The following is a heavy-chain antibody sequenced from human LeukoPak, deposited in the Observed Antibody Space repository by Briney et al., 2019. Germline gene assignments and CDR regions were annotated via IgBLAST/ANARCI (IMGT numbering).Heavy chain of an antibody. CDR3: ARRNLVGGSYDNWFDP. CDR1: GYSFTSYW. D-gene: IGHD2-15*01. V-gene: IGHV5-51*01. Sequence: GESLKISCKGSGYSFTSYWIGWVRQMPGKGLEWMGIIYPGDSDTRYSPSFQGQVTISADKSISTAYLQWSSLKASDTAIYYCARRNLVGGSYDNWFDPWGQGTLVTVSS. J-gene: IGHJ5*02. CDR2: IYPGDSDT.